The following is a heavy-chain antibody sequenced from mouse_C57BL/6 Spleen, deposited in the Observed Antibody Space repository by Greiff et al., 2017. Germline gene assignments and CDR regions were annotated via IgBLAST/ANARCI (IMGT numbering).Heavy chain of an antibody. CDR3: ARSGLLRYYAMDD. V-gene: IGHV1-53*01. CDR2: INPSNGGT. J-gene: IGHJ4*01. D-gene: IGHD2-3*01. CDR1: GYTFTSYW. Sequence: VQLQQPGTELVKPGASVKLSCKASGYTFTSYWMHWVKQRPGQGLEWIGNINPSNGGTNYNEKVKSKATLTVDKSSSTAYMQLSSLTSEDTAVYYCARSGLLRYYAMDDWGQGTSVTVSS.